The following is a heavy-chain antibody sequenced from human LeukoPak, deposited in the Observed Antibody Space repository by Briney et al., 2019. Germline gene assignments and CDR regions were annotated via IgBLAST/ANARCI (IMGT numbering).Heavy chain of an antibody. V-gene: IGHV4-4*07. J-gene: IGHJ4*02. CDR2: LDPSGST. CDR1: GGSISGYY. D-gene: IGHD2-21*01. Sequence: SETLSLTCTVSGGSISGYYWTWLRQPVGKGLEWIGRLDPSGSTNYNPSLNSRVTMSVDTSKNQFSLKLTSVTAADTAVYYCARGGESYSDYWGQGTLATVSS. CDR3: ARGGESYSDY.